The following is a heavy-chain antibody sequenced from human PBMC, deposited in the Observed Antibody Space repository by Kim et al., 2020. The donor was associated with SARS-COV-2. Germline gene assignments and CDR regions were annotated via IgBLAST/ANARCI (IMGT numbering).Heavy chain of an antibody. V-gene: IGHV3-73*01. CDR3: TSVPATTLALWDAFDI. D-gene: IGHD1-1*01. CDR2: IRRKANSYAT. J-gene: IGHJ3*02. CDR1: GFTFSGSA. Sequence: GGSLRLSCAASGFTFSGSAIHWVRQASGKGLEWVGRIRRKANSYATAYAASVRGRFSISRDDSKNTAYLQMNNLKTEDTAVYYCTSVPATTLALWDAFDIWGRGTMVTVSS.